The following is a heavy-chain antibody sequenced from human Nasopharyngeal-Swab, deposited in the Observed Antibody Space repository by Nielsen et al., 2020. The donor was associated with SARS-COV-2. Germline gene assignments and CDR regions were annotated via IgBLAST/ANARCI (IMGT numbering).Heavy chain of an antibody. Sequence: GASLRLSCAASGFIFSSSAMHWVRQAPGQGLEWLGRIGDKDHNYATTYGASVKGRFTISRDDSKNTAFLQMDSLKTEDTALYYCTTDFYFDYWGQGTLVTVSS. V-gene: IGHV3-73*01. CDR3: TTDFYFDY. J-gene: IGHJ4*02. CDR1: GFIFSSSA. CDR2: IGDKDHNYAT.